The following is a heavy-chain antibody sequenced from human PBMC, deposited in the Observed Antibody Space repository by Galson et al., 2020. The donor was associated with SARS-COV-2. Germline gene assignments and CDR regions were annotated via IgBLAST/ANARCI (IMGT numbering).Heavy chain of an antibody. Sequence: QAGGSLRLSCAASGFTFSSYAMHWVRQAPGKGLEWVAVISYDGSNKYYADSVKGRFTISRDNSKNTLYLQMNSLRAEDTAVYYCEGELPPYFDYWGQGTLVTVSS. V-gene: IGHV3-30*04. J-gene: IGHJ4*02. CDR3: EGELPPYFDY. CDR2: ISYDGSNK. CDR1: GFTFSSYA. D-gene: IGHD1-26*01.